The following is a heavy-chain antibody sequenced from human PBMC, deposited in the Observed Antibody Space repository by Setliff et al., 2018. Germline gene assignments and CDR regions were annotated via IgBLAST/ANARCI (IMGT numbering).Heavy chain of an antibody. J-gene: IGHJ4*02. Sequence: GGSLRLSCAASGFTFSSYSMNWVRQAPGKGLEWVSSISSSSSYIYYADSVKGRFTISRDNAENTLYLQMNSLRPDDTALYYCARDPHFDSWGQGTLVTVSS. CDR2: ISSSSSYI. CDR3: ARDPHFDS. V-gene: IGHV3-21*01. CDR1: GFTFSSYS.